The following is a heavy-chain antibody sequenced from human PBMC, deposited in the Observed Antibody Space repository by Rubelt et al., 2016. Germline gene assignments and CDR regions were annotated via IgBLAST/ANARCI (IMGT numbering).Heavy chain of an antibody. J-gene: IGHJ3*02. CDR2: VWYDGSHQ. D-gene: IGHD1-26*01. CDR1: GFTFSSNG. Sequence: LWGRGGGVVQPGRSLRLSCAPSGFTFSSNGMHWVRQAPGKGLEWVAVVWYDGSHQYYGDSVKGRFTISRDNSKKTLYLQMNSLRAEDTAVYYCAREQVGGEGAFDIWGQGTKVTVSS. CDR3: AREQVGGEGAFDI. V-gene: IGHV3-33*01.